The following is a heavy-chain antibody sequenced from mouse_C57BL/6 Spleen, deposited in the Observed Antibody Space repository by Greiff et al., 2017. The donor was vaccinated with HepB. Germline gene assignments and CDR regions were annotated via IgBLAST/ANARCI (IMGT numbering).Heavy chain of an antibody. CDR2: IHPNSGST. J-gene: IGHJ4*01. CDR1: GYTFTSYW. CDR3: ARSAQARAMDD. D-gene: IGHD3-2*02. V-gene: IGHV1-64*01. Sequence: QVQLQQPGAELVKPGASVKLSCKASGYTFTSYWMHWVKQRPGQGLEWIGMIHPNSGSTNYNEKFKSKATLTVDKSSSTAYMQLSSLTSEDSAVYYCARSAQARAMDDWGQGTSVTVSS.